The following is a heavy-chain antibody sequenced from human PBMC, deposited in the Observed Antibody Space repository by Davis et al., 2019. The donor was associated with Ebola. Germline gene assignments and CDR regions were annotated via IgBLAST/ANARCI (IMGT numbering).Heavy chain of an antibody. V-gene: IGHV1-46*01. CDR3: AREGGRYYDSSGYVFDI. D-gene: IGHD3-22*01. CDR1: GYRFTSYY. J-gene: IGHJ3*02. CDR2: INPITGGT. Sequence: SVKVSCKASGYRFTSYYMHWVRQAPGQGLEWMGIINPITGGTSYAQNFQVRVNMTRDTSTSTVYMELSSLRSEDTAVYYCAREGGRYYDSSGYVFDIWGQGTMVNVSS.